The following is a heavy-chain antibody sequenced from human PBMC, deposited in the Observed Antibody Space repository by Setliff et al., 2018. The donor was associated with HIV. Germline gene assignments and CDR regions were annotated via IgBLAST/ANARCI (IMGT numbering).Heavy chain of an antibody. V-gene: IGHV4-34*01. D-gene: IGHD3-22*01. CDR2: INHSEST. CDR1: GGSFSGYY. CDR3: ARAPFYSGYDSHDSSGYYLDAFDI. J-gene: IGHJ3*02. Sequence: GLLPTSETLSLTCAVYGGSFSGYYWSWIRQPPGKGLEWIGEINHSESTNYNPSLKSRVTISVDTSKNQFSLKVNSVTAADTAVYYCARAPFYSGYDSHDSSGYYLDAFDIWGPGTMVTVSS.